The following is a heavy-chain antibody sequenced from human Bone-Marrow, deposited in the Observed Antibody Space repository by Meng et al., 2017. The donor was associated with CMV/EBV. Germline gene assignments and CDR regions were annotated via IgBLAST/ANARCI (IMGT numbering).Heavy chain of an antibody. V-gene: IGHV3-66*02. CDR3: ARDQVWQQLVYYFDY. CDR2: IYSGGST. Sequence: GGSLRLSCAASGFTVSSNYMSWVRQAPGKGLERVSVIYSGGSTYYADSVKGRFTISRDNSKNTLYLQMNSLRAEDTAVYYCARDQVWQQLVYYFDYWGQGTLVTVSS. CDR1: GFTVSSNY. D-gene: IGHD6-13*01. J-gene: IGHJ4*02.